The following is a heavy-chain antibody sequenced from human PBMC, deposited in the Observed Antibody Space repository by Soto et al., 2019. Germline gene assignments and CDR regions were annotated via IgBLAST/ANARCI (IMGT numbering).Heavy chain of an antibody. Sequence: GGSLRLSCAASGFSFASFAMTWVRQAPGKGLEWVATISGSDGKTYYADSVKGRFSISRDTSRNTLYLQMNSLRADDTAIYYCAKWSYLDYWGQGTRVTVSS. CDR1: GFSFASFA. D-gene: IGHD3-3*01. V-gene: IGHV3-23*01. J-gene: IGHJ4*02. CDR2: ISGSDGKT. CDR3: AKWSYLDY.